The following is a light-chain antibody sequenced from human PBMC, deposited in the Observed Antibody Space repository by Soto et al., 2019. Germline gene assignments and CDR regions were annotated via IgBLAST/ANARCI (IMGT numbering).Light chain of an antibody. Sequence: QSVLTQPPSASGTPGQRVTISCSGSSSNIGSNTVHWYQQLPGTAPKLPIYSNNQRPSGVPDRFSGSKSGTSASLAISGLQSEDEADYYCAAWDDSLNGPLFGGGTKLTVL. V-gene: IGLV1-44*01. CDR3: AAWDDSLNGPL. CDR1: SSNIGSNT. J-gene: IGLJ2*01. CDR2: SNN.